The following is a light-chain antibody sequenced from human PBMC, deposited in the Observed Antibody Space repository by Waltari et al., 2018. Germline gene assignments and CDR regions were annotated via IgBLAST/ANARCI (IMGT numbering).Light chain of an antibody. CDR2: AAF. J-gene: IGKJ3*01. Sequence: GDRVSITCRASQSINKYLNWYQQRPGEAPNLLIYAAFNLQSGVPSRFRGSGSGTDFTLTISGLQPEDSATYYCHQSYRFPPTFGPGTKLDIK. CDR3: HQSYRFPPT. V-gene: IGKV1-39*01. CDR1: QSINKY.